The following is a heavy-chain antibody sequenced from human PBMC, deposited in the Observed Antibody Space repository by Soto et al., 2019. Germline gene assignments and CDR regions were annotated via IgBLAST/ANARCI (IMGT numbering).Heavy chain of an antibody. V-gene: IGHV1-2*04. CDR2: INPNSGGT. CDR3: ARDFRYCSGGSCYPGITRY. J-gene: IGHJ4*02. D-gene: IGHD2-15*01. CDR1: GYTFTGYY. Sequence: QVQLVQSGAEVKKPGASVKVSCKASGYTFTGYYMHWVRQAPGQGLEWMGWINPNSGGTNYAQKFQGWVTMTRDTSISTAYMELSRLRSDDTAVYYCARDFRYCSGGSCYPGITRYWGQGTLVTVSS.